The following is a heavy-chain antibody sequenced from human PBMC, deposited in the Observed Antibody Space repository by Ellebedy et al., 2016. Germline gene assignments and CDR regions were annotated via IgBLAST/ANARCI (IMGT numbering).Heavy chain of an antibody. CDR3: YYGHYSAS. CDR2: ISAGGDIT. Sequence: GGSLRLXXTASGFNFNTFFMSWVRQAPGGGLEWVSTISAGGDITFSADSVKGRFTISRDNSRDTLYLQMNSLRAEDTAVYYCYYGHYSASWGQGTLVTVSS. CDR1: GFNFNTFF. V-gene: IGHV3-23*01. D-gene: IGHD4-17*01. J-gene: IGHJ4*02.